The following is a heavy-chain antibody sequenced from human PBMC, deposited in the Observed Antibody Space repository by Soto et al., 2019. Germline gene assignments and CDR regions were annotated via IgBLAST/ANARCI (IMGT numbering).Heavy chain of an antibody. Sequence: EVQLVESGGGLVQPGRSLRLSCAASGFTFDNYAMHWVRQAPGKGLEWVSGISWNSGTIGYADSVKGRFTISRDNAKNSLYLQMNSLRPEDTALFYCAKDDDGGNSRFDAFDVWGQGTMVTVSS. V-gene: IGHV3-9*01. CDR1: GFTFDNYA. J-gene: IGHJ3*01. CDR3: AKDDDGGNSRFDAFDV. D-gene: IGHD2-21*02. CDR2: ISWNSGTI.